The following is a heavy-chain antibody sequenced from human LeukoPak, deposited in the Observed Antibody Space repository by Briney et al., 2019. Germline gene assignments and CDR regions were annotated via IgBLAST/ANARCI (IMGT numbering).Heavy chain of an antibody. J-gene: IGHJ4*02. CDR3: AREGLSDYFDY. CDR1: GGSISSSSYY. D-gene: IGHD2-2*01. V-gene: IGHV4-39*07. Sequence: SETLSLTCTVSGGSISSSSYYWGWIRQPPGMGLEWIGSIYYSGSTYYNPSLKSRVTISVDTSKNQFSLKLSSVTAADTAVYYCAREGLSDYFDYWGQGALVTVSS. CDR2: IYYSGST.